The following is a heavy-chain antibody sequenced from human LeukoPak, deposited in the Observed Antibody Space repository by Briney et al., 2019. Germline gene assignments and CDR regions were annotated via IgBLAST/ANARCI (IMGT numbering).Heavy chain of an antibody. V-gene: IGHV3-23*01. CDR1: GFTFSSYG. CDR2: ISGSGGST. Sequence: SGGSLRLSCAASGFTFSSYGMSWVRPAPGKGLEWVSAISGSGGSTYYADSVKGRFTISRDNSKNTLYLQMNSLRAEDTAVYYCAKGGTSTVKYYFDYWGQGTLVTVSS. CDR3: AKGGTSTVKYYFDY. J-gene: IGHJ4*02. D-gene: IGHD4-17*01.